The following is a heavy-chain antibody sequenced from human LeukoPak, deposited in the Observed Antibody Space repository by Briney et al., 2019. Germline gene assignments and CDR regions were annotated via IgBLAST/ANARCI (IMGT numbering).Heavy chain of an antibody. D-gene: IGHD1-26*01. CDR3: ARDPVGATPGGAFDI. CDR2: ISAYNGNT. V-gene: IGHV1-18*01. CDR1: GYTFTSYG. Sequence: ASVKVSCKASGYTFTSYGISWVRQAPGQGLEWMGWISAYNGNTNYAQKLQGRVTMTTDTSTSTAYMELRSLRSDDTAVYYCARDPVGATPGGAFDIWGQGTMVTVSS. J-gene: IGHJ3*02.